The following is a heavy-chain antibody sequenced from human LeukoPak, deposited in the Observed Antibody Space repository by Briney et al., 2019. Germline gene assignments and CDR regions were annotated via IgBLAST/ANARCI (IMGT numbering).Heavy chain of an antibody. CDR1: GYTFTIYG. CDR2: ISAYNGNT. Sequence: ASVKGSCKASGYTFTIYGISWVRQAPGQGLEWMGWISAYNGNTNYAQKLHARVTITTDTSTSTAYMELRSLRSDDTAVYYCARGGSGFRDFDYWGQGTLVTVSS. V-gene: IGHV1-18*01. CDR3: ARGGSGFRDFDY. J-gene: IGHJ4*02. D-gene: IGHD6-19*01.